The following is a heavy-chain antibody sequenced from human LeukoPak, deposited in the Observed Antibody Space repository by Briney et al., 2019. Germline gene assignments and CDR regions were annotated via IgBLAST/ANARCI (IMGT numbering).Heavy chain of an antibody. J-gene: IGHJ4*02. CDR2: ISSSSSYI. CDR3: ARDLANQLDDY. Sequence: GGSLRLSCAASGFTFSRYSMNWVRQAPGKGLEWVSSISSSSSYIYYADSVKGRFTISRDNAKNSLYLQMNSLRAEDTAVYYCARDLANQLDDYWGQGTLVTVSS. CDR1: GFTFSRYS. V-gene: IGHV3-21*01. D-gene: IGHD2-2*01.